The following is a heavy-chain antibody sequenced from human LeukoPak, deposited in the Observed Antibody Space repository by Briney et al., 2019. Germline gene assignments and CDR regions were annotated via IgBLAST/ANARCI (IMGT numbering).Heavy chain of an antibody. Sequence: PSETLSLTCTVSGGSISSYYWSWIRQPPGKGLEWIGYIYYSGSTNYNPSLKSRVTISVDTSKNQFSLKLSSVTAADTAVYYCARDYLVGATEGHDAFDIWGQGTMVTVSS. J-gene: IGHJ3*02. D-gene: IGHD1-26*01. CDR3: ARDYLVGATEGHDAFDI. CDR1: GGSISSYY. CDR2: IYYSGST. V-gene: IGHV4-59*01.